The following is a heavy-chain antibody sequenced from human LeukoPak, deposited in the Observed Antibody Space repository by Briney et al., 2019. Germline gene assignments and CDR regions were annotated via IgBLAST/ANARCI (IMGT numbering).Heavy chain of an antibody. J-gene: IGHJ4*02. CDR3: ARGIHYYDSGGYLPDY. Sequence: KPSETLSLTCSVSGGSISPYYWSWIRQPPGKGLEWIGYIYYSGSTNFNPSLKSRVTISVDTSKNQFSLKLTSVTAADTAVYYCARGIHYYDSGGYLPDYWGQGTLVTVSS. V-gene: IGHV4-59*01. D-gene: IGHD3-22*01. CDR1: GGSISPYY. CDR2: IYYSGST.